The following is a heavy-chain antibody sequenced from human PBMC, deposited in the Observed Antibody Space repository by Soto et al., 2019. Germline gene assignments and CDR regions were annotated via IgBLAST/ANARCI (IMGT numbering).Heavy chain of an antibody. CDR2: IYHSGTT. CDR1: GGSISSGGYS. V-gene: IGHV4-30-2*01. CDR3: ARGHDSGDC. Sequence: QLQLQESGSGLVKPSQTLSLTCAVSGGSISSGGYSWSWIRQPPGKGLEWIGYIYHSGTTYYNPSLKSRVTISIDTSKNQFALKLSSVTAADTAMYYCARGHDSGDCWGQGTLVTVSS. J-gene: IGHJ4*02. D-gene: IGHD3-22*01.